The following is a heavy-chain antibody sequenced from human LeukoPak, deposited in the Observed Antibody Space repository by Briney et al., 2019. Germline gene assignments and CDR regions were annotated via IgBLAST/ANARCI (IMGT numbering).Heavy chain of an antibody. J-gene: IGHJ4*02. CDR3: ARSSSSWYYFDY. CDR2: IIPIFGTA. V-gene: IGHV1-69*01. D-gene: IGHD6-13*01. CDR1: GGTFSSYA. Sequence: SVTVSCKASGGTFSSYAISWVRQAPGQGLEWMGGIIPIFGTANYAQKFQGRVTITADESTSTAYMELSSLRSEDTAVYYCARSSSSWYYFDYWGQGTLVTVSS.